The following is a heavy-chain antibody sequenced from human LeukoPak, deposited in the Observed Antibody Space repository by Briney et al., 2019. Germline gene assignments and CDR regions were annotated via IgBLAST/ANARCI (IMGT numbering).Heavy chain of an antibody. CDR1: AYTFTNYD. J-gene: IGHJ6*03. CDR2: MKPNSGNT. V-gene: IGHV1-8*01. CDR3: ARDNGIFGVGPTYYYYYMDV. D-gene: IGHD3-3*01. Sequence: GASVKVSCKASAYTFTNYDINWVRQATGQGLEWMGWMKPNSGNTGYAQKFQGRVTMTRNTSITTAYMELSSLRSEDTAVYYCARDNGIFGVGPTYYYYYMDVWGKGTTVTVSS.